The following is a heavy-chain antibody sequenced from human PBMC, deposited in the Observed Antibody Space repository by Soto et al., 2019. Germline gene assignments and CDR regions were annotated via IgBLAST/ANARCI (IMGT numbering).Heavy chain of an antibody. CDR2: INPGDSDT. V-gene: IGHV5-51*01. CDR3: ARLGGEHYDAMDV. D-gene: IGHD3-16*01. CDR1: GYTLTRYW. Sequence: ESLKISCEGSGYTLTRYWIAWVRQMPGKGLEWMGIINPGDSDTRYSPSFQGQVTISVEKSIGTAYLRWSRLKASDTAIYYCARLGGEHYDAMDVCGQGATGTVS. J-gene: IGHJ6*02.